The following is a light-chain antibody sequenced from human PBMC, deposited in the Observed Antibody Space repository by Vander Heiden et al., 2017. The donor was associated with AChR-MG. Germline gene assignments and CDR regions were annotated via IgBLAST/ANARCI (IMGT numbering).Light chain of an antibody. CDR1: HIGMKS. J-gene: IGLJ2*01. Sequence: SYVLTPPPSASVTPGKTAKITCGGDHIGMKSVHWYQQKPGQAPVLVVYDDADRPSGIPERFSGSNSQNTATLTITRVEAGDEADYYCQVWDSDDYVLFGGGTKLTVL. CDR2: DDA. CDR3: QVWDSDDYVL. V-gene: IGLV3-21*03.